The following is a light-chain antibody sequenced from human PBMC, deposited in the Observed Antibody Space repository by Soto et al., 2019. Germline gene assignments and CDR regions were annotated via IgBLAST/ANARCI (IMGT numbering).Light chain of an antibody. J-gene: IGKJ2*01. CDR2: WAS. CDR3: QQFYSTPYT. CDR1: QSLLNSSNNKNY. V-gene: IGKV4-1*01. Sequence: DVVMTQSPDSLAVSLGERATINCKSSQSLLNSSNNKNYLAWYHQKPGQSPELLIYWASTRESGVPDRFSGSGSGTDLTLTISSLQAEDVAVYYCQQFYSTPYTFGQGTKLEIK.